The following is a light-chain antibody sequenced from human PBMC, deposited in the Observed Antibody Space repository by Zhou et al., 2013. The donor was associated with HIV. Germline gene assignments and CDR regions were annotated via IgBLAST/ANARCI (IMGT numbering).Light chain of an antibody. J-gene: IGKJ2*01. V-gene: IGKV1-39*01. CDR2: AAS. Sequence: DIQMTQSPSSLSASVGDRVTITCRASQSLSSFLNWYQQKPGKAPKLLIYAASTLQSGVPSRFSGSGSGTDFTLTISSLQPEDVATYYCQNYNSALYTFGQGTKLEIK. CDR1: QSLSSF. CDR3: QNYNSALYT.